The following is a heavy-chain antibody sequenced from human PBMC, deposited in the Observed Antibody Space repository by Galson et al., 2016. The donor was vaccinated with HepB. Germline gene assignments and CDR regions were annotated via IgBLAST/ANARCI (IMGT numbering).Heavy chain of an antibody. Sequence: SLRLSCAASGFTFSHYYMTWIRQAPGKGLEWVSYISSRGDTIYYAHSARGRFTISRDNANNSLYLEMNSLRADDTAVYYCARIGDYSYYYYGMDLWGQGTTATVSS. V-gene: IGHV3-11*01. CDR1: GFTFSHYY. J-gene: IGHJ6*02. CDR2: ISSRGDTI. D-gene: IGHD2-15*01. CDR3: ARIGDYSYYYYGMDL.